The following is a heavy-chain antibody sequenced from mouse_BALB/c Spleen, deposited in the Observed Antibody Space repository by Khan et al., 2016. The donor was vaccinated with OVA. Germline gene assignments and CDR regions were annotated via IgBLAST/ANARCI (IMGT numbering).Heavy chain of an antibody. CDR1: GFTFSSYG. J-gene: IGHJ2*01. Sequence: EVQLVESGGGLVQPGGSRKLSCAASGFTFSSYGMHWVRQAPERGLEWVAYISGDSNTIYYADTVNGHFTLSRDNPRNTPFLQMTSLMSEDTAMYYCAPAYFYGVYVDYWGPGTTLTVSS. CDR3: APAYFYGVYVDY. CDR2: ISGDSNTI. D-gene: IGHD1-1*01. V-gene: IGHV5-17*02.